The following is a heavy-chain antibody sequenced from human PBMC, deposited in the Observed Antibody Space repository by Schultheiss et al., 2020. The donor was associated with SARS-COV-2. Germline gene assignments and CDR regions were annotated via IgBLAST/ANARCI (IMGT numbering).Heavy chain of an antibody. CDR1: GFTFSDYY. CDR2: ISSSSSYI. V-gene: IGHV3-21*01. D-gene: IGHD1-20*01. CDR3: ARDLTGIAH. Sequence: GGSLRLSCAASGFTFSDYYMSWVRQAPGKGLEWVSSISSSSSYIYYADSVKGRFTISRDNGKNSLYLQMNSLRAEDTAVYYCARDLTGIAHWGQGTLVTVSS. J-gene: IGHJ4*02.